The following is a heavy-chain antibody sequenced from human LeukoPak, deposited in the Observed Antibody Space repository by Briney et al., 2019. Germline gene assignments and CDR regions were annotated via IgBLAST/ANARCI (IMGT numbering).Heavy chain of an antibody. Sequence: GGSLRLSCAASEFTFSTYGMHWVRQAPGKGLEWVAVISYDGSYKFYADSVKGRFTISRDNAKNSLYLQMNSLRAEDTAVYYCARDGNSCSGGSCFHYGMDVWGQGTTVTVSS. CDR3: ARDGNSCSGGSCFHYGMDV. CDR2: ISYDGSYK. D-gene: IGHD2-15*01. CDR1: EFTFSTYG. J-gene: IGHJ6*02. V-gene: IGHV3-30*03.